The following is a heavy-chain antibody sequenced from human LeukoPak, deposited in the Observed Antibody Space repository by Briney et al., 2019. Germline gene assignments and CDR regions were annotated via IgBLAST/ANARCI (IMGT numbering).Heavy chain of an antibody. D-gene: IGHD2-2*01. CDR2: INWNGGST. V-gene: IGHV3-20*04. CDR1: GFTFDDYA. CDR3: AREVDCNSTSCYYYFDY. J-gene: IGHJ4*02. Sequence: GGSLRLSCAASGFTFDDYAMSWVRQAPGKGLEWVSDINWNGGSTGHADSVKGRFTISRDNAKNSLSLQMNSLRGEDTALYYCAREVDCNSTSCYYYFDYWGQGTLVTVSS.